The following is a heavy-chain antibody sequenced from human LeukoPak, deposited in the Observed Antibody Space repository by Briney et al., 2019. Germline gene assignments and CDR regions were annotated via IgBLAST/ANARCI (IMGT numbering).Heavy chain of an antibody. CDR2: ISYDGNTK. J-gene: IGHJ3*02. D-gene: IGHD4/OR15-4a*01. CDR1: GFTFSNYG. CDR3: VKESGFMVAPNSAFDI. V-gene: IGHV3-30*18. Sequence: GGSLRLSCAASGFTFSNYGMHWVRQAPGKGLEWVAVISYDGNTKYYADSVKGRFTFSRDNSKNTLYLQMSSLRAEDTAVYYCVKESGFMVAPNSAFDIWGQGTMVTVSS.